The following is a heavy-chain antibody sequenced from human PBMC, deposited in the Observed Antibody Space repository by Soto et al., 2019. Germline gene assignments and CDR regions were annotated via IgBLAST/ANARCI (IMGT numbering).Heavy chain of an antibody. CDR1: GFTFSSYT. J-gene: IGHJ4*02. D-gene: IGHD3-9*01. Sequence: GSLRLSCAASGFTFSSYTMNWVRQAPGKGLEWVAFITSGSDYIYYADSVKGRFTISRDDVNNSLFLQMSSLRAEDTAVYYCTREHVVTIFRRGQRGSFDNWSQGTLVTVSS. CDR2: ITSGSDYI. V-gene: IGHV3-21*01. CDR3: TREHVVTIFRRGQRGSFDN.